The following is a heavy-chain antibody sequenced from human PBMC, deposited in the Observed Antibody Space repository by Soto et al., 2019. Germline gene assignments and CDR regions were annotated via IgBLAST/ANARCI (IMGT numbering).Heavy chain of an antibody. CDR3: PASTFGDYYCMDV. V-gene: IGHV4-4*07. D-gene: IGHD3-3*01. CDR2: VYISTGTT. CDR1: GPSISGYY. Sequence: SLTCTVSGPSISGYYWNWIRQAAGKGLEWIGRVYISTGTTNYNPSLMSRVTMSADTSKKQVSLKLSSVTAADTAIYYCPASTFGDYYCMDVCGQGASVTSSS. J-gene: IGHJ6*02.